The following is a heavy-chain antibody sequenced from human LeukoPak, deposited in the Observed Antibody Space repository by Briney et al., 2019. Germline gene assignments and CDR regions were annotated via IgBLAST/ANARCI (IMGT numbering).Heavy chain of an antibody. CDR2: ISSGGETT. D-gene: IGHD2-2*01. CDR3: AKDRIGFYQPYDY. Sequence: PGGSLRLSRAASGFAFSSHAMSWVRHAPGKGLEWGLAISSGGETTWYADSVKGRFIMSRDNSRNMLHLQMNSLRGEDTAVYYCAKDRIGFYQPYDYWGQGTLVTVSS. J-gene: IGHJ4*02. CDR1: GFAFSSHA. V-gene: IGHV3-23*01.